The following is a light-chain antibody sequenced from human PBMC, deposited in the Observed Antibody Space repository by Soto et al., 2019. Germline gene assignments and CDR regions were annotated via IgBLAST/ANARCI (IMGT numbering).Light chain of an antibody. CDR3: EQYGISTT. Sequence: DSVLTQSPGTLSLSPGERATLSCRSSQSVSSNYLAWYKQKPDQAPRLVIYDVSGRATGIPDRFSGSGSGTDFTLTISRLEPEDSAVYYCEQYGISTTFGQGTKVEIK. CDR1: QSVSSNY. CDR2: DVS. V-gene: IGKV3-20*01. J-gene: IGKJ1*01.